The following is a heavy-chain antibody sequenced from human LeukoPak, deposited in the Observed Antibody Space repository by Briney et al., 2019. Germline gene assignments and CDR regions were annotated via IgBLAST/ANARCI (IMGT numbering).Heavy chain of an antibody. CDR1: GFTFSSYA. Sequence: GRSLRLYCAASGFTFSSYAMHWVRQAPGKGLEGVAVISYDGSNKYYADSVKGRFTISRDNSKNTLYLQMNSLRAEDTAVYYCARDSSLWFGELFRWGQGTLVTVSS. CDR2: ISYDGSNK. J-gene: IGHJ4*02. V-gene: IGHV3-30-3*01. CDR3: ARDSSLWFGELFR. D-gene: IGHD3-10*01.